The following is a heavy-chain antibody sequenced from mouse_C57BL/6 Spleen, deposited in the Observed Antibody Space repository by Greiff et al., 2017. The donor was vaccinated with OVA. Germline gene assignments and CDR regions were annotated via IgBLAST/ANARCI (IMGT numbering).Heavy chain of an antibody. V-gene: IGHV1-15*01. D-gene: IGHD4-1*01. CDR3: TRYLGRSY. CDR2: IDPETGGT. CDR1: GYTFTDYE. J-gene: IGHJ3*01. Sequence: QVQLKQSGAELVRPGASVTLSCKASGYTFTDYEMHWVKQTPVHGLEWIGAIDPETGGTDYNQKFKGKAILTADKSSSPAYMELRSLTSEDSAVYYYTRYLGRSYWGQGTLVTVSA.